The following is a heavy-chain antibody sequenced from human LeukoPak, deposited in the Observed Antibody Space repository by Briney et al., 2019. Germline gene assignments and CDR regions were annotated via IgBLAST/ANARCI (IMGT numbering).Heavy chain of an antibody. Sequence: GESLKISCKGSGYSFTSYWIGWVRQMPGKGLEWMGIIYPGDSDTRYSPSFQGQVTISADKSISTAYLQWSSLKASDTAMYYCASSRGDGYNTDGFDYWGQGTLVTVSS. D-gene: IGHD5-24*01. J-gene: IGHJ4*02. CDR2: IYPGDSDT. CDR3: ASSRGDGYNTDGFDY. V-gene: IGHV5-51*01. CDR1: GYSFTSYW.